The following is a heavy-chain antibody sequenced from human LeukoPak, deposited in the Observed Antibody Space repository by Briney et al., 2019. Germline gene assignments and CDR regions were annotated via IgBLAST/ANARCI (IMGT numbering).Heavy chain of an antibody. D-gene: IGHD3-3*01. V-gene: IGHV3-48*03. CDR3: ARTYYDFWSGYTGMGHIDY. J-gene: IGHJ4*02. CDR1: GFTFSSYE. Sequence: PGGSLRLSCAVSGFTFSSYEMNWVRQAPGKGLEWVSYISSSGSTIYYADSVKGRFTISRDNAKNSLYLQMNSLRAEDTAVYYCARTYYDFWSGYTGMGHIDYWGQGTLVTVSS. CDR2: ISSSGSTI.